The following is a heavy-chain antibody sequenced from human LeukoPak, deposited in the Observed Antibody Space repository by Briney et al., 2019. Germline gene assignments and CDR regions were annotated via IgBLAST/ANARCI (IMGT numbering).Heavy chain of an antibody. CDR2: INPSGGST. V-gene: IGHV1-46*01. CDR1: GYTFTGYY. J-gene: IGHJ5*02. D-gene: IGHD4-17*01. CDR3: TRSSYYGVYRVWFDL. Sequence: ASVGVSCKASGYTFTGYYMHWVRQAPGQGLEWMGIINPSGGSTSPTQTSQGRVNMTRDMSTRTVYMELSSLRSEHTAVSYCTRSSYYGVYRVWFDLGGQGTRVTVS.